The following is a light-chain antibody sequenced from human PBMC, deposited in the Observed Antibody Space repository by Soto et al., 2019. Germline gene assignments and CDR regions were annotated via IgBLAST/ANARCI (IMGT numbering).Light chain of an antibody. CDR3: SSYAGSNIL. V-gene: IGLV2-8*01. J-gene: IGLJ2*01. CDR1: SSDIGGYKF. Sequence: QSALTQPPSAAGSPGQSVTISCTGTSSDIGGYKFVSWYQQHPGKAPKLMIYEVNKRPSGVPDRFSGSKSGNTASLTVSGLQAEDEADYYCSSYAGSNILFGGGTKLTVL. CDR2: EVN.